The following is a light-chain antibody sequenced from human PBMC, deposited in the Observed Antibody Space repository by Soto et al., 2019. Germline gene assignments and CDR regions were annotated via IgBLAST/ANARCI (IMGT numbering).Light chain of an antibody. CDR2: XXS. CDR1: HMVAIN. CDR3: QQYGSSPFT. V-gene: IGKV3-20*01. J-gene: IGKJ3*01. Sequence: DIVMSQSPASLSVSPGESVTLSCRASHMVAINLAFDRXKPGQXXXXXXXXXSSRATGIPDRFSGSGSGTDFTLTISRLEPEDFAVYYCQQYGSSPFTFGPGTKVDIK.